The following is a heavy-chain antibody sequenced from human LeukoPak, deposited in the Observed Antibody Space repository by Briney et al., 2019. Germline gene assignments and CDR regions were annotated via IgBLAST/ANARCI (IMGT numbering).Heavy chain of an antibody. V-gene: IGHV3-64D*09. D-gene: IGHD6-19*01. CDR2: ISSNGGNT. J-gene: IGHJ4*02. CDR3: VKDTYTTSWYPDY. CDR1: GFTFSSFA. Sequence: GGSLRLSCTASGFTFSSFATHWVRQAPGKGLEFVSGISSNGGNTYYADSVKGRFTISRDNSKNTLYLQMSSLRAEDTAVYYCVKDTYTTSWYPDYWGQGTLVTVSS.